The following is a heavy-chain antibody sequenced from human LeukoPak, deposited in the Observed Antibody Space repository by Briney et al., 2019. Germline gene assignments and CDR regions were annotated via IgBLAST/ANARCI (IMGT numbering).Heavy chain of an antibody. Sequence: EASVKVSCKASGYTFTSYDINWVRRAPGQGLEWMGWISPYNGNTNYAQNFQGRVTMTTDTSTTTVYLELRSLTSDDTAVYYCSRDRLQWLRSGFDYWGQGTLVTVSS. CDR3: SRDRLQWLRSGFDY. D-gene: IGHD5-12*01. J-gene: IGHJ4*02. CDR2: ISPYNGNT. V-gene: IGHV1-18*01. CDR1: GYTFTSYD.